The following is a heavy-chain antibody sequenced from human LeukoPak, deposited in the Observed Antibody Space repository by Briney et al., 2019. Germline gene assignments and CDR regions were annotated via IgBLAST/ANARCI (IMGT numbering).Heavy chain of an antibody. Sequence: ETLSLTCTVSGGSISSYYWSWIRQPPGKGLEWIGYIYYSGSTNYNPSLKSRVTISVDTSKNQFSLKLSSVTAADTAVYYCARGYSSSCFRCGAFDIWGQGTMVTVSS. CDR1: GGSISSYY. D-gene: IGHD6-13*01. CDR3: ARGYSSSCFRCGAFDI. V-gene: IGHV4-59*01. CDR2: IYYSGST. J-gene: IGHJ3*02.